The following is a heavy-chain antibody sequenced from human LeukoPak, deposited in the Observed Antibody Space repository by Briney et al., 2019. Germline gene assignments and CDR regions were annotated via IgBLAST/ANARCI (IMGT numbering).Heavy chain of an antibody. CDR3: ARDPAFSSWFDP. J-gene: IGHJ5*02. Sequence: ASVKVSCKASGYTFTGYYMHWVRQAPGQGLEWMGWINPNSGGTNYAQKFQGRVTMTRDTSISTAYMELSRRRSDDTAVYYCARDPAFSSWFDPWGQGTLVTVSS. CDR1: GYTFTGYY. V-gene: IGHV1-2*02. CDR2: INPNSGGT.